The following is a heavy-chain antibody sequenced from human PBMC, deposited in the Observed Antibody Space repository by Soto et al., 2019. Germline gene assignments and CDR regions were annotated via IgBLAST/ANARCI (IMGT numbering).Heavy chain of an antibody. CDR2: ISNRGDT. D-gene: IGHD2-15*01. CDR3: AREPRYCRGGSCSITGDAYDI. V-gene: IGHV3-66*01. Sequence: EVQLVEFGGGLVQPGGSLRLSCTASGFIVSDTYVNWVRQAPGKGLEWVSVISNRGDTHYADSVRGRFSLSRDISDNTLHLQMNNLRVEDTAVYYCAREPRYCRGGSCSITGDAYDIWGQGTMVTVSS. CDR1: GFIVSDTY. J-gene: IGHJ3*02.